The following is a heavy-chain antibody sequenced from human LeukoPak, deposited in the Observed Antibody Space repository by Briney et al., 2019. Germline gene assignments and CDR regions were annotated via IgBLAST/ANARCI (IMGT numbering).Heavy chain of an antibody. CDR1: GFTFSSYE. V-gene: IGHV3-48*03. D-gene: IGHD6-13*01. CDR2: ISSSGSTI. Sequence: GGSLRLSCAASGFTFSSYEMNWVRQAPGKGLEWVSYISSSGSTIYYADSVKGRFTISRDNAKNSLYLQMNSLRAEDTAVYYCARDYTSAAWDYWGQGTLVTVSS. J-gene: IGHJ4*02. CDR3: ARDYTSAAWDY.